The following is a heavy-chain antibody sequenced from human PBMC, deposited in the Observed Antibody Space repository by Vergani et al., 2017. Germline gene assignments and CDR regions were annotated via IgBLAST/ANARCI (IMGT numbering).Heavy chain of an antibody. CDR1: GGSISSYY. J-gene: IGHJ6*02. CDR2: IYYSGST. Sequence: QVQLQESGPGLVKPSETLSLTCTVSGGSISSYYWSWIRQPPGKGLEWIGYIYYSGSTNYNPSLKSRVTISVDTSKNQFSLKLSSVTAADTAVNYCARGPYSSSFYYYYGMDFWGQGTTVTVSS. CDR3: ARGPYSSSFYYYYGMDF. V-gene: IGHV4-59*01. D-gene: IGHD6-13*01.